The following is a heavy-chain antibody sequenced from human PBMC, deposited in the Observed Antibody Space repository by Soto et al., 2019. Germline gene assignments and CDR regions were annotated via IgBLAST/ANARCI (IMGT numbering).Heavy chain of an antibody. CDR1: GFTFSSYG. D-gene: IGHD2-2*01. J-gene: IGHJ6*03. CDR2: IWYDGSNK. V-gene: IGHV3-33*01. Sequence: GGSLRLSCVASGFTFSSYGMHWVRQAPGQGLEWVAVIWYDGSNKYYADSVKGRFTISRDNSKNTLYLQMNSLRAEDTAVYYCARDSKDCSSTSCYPYYYYYYYMDVWGKGTTVTVSS. CDR3: ARDSKDCSSTSCYPYYYYYYYMDV.